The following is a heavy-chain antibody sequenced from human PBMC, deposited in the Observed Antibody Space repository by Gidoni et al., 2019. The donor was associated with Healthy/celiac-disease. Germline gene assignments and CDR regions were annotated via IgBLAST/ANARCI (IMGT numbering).Heavy chain of an antibody. CDR1: GYRLTSYW. CDR3: ARSPSRGYDILTGYYYYYYMDV. Sequence: EVQLVQSGAEVKKPGESLLISCHGSGYRLTSYWISLVRQIPGKGLEWMGRIEPCDSYTSNSPSIQGHVTIAADKSISTSYLQWSRLKASDTAMYYCARSPSRGYDILTGYYYYYYMDVWGKGTTVTVSS. V-gene: IGHV5-10-1*03. CDR2: IEPCDSYT. D-gene: IGHD3-9*01. J-gene: IGHJ6*03.